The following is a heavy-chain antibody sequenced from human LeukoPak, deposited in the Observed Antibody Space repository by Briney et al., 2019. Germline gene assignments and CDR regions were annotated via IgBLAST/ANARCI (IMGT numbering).Heavy chain of an antibody. CDR3: ASTRSDTAMVTFDY. CDR1: GGTFRSYA. Sequence: SVKVSSKPSGGTFRSYAISWVRQAPGRGLEWMGGIIPIFGTANYAQKFQGRVTITADESTSTAYMELSSLRSEDTAVYYCASTRSDTAMVTFDYWGQGTLVTVSS. V-gene: IGHV1-69*13. CDR2: IIPIFGTA. J-gene: IGHJ4*02. D-gene: IGHD5-18*01.